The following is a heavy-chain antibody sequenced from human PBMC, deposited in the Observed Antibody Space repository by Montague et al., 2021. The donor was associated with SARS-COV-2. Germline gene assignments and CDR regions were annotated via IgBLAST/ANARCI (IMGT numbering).Heavy chain of an antibody. J-gene: IGHJ4*02. CDR2: TYYRSKWYN. V-gene: IGHV6-1*01. Sequence: CAISGDSVSSNIATWNWIRQSPSRGLEWLGRTYYRSKWYNDYAESVKSRITIDPDTFKYQFSLHLNSVTPEDTAVYYCARIPVGSKYYFDFWGQGTLVTVSS. D-gene: IGHD2-2*01. CDR1: GDSVSSNIAT. CDR3: ARIPVGSKYYFDF.